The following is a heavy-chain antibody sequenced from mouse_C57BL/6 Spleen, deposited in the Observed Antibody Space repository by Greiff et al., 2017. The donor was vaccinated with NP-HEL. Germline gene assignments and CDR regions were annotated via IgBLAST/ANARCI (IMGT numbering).Heavy chain of an antibody. V-gene: IGHV1-20*01. CDR3: ASSAIITAVYFDY. CDR1: GYSFTGYF. Sequence: VQLKESGPELVKPGDSVKISCKASGYSFTGYFMNWVMQSHGKSLEWIGRINPYNGDTFYNQKFKGKATLTVDKSSSTAHMELRSLTSEDSAVYYCASSAIITAVYFDYWGQGTTLTVSS. D-gene: IGHD1-1*01. CDR2: INPYNGDT. J-gene: IGHJ2*01.